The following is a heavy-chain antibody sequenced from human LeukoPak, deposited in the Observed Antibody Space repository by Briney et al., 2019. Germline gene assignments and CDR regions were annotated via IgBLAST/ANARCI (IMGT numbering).Heavy chain of an antibody. V-gene: IGHV1-69*13. CDR3: ARGDILTGYPLGY. CDR1: GGTFSSYA. CDR2: IIPIFGTA. D-gene: IGHD3-9*01. J-gene: IGHJ4*02. Sequence: SVKVSCKASGGTFSSYAISWVRQAPGQGLEWMGGIIPIFGTANYAQKFQGRVTITADESTSTAYMELSSLRSEDTAVYYCARGDILTGYPLGYWGQGTLVTVSS.